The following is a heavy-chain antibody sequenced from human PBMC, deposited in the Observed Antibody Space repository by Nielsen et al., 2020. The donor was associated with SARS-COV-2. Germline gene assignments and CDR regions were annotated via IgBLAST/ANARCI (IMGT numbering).Heavy chain of an antibody. D-gene: IGHD2-15*01. J-gene: IGHJ4*02. CDR2: ISYDGSNK. Sequence: GGSLRLSCAASGFTFSTYGMHWVRQAPGKGLEWVAAISYDGSNKYYVDSVKGRFTISRDNSKNTLYLQMSSLREEDTAVYYCAKDWTAIVAVPSGGVDYWGQGTLATVSS. CDR3: AKDWTAIVAVPSGGVDY. V-gene: IGHV3-30*18. CDR1: GFTFSTYG.